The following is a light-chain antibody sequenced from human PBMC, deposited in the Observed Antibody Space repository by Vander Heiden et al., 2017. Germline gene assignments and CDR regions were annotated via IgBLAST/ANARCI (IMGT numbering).Light chain of an antibody. CDR2: WAS. J-gene: IGKJ2*01. CDR3: QQYYSTPYT. Sequence: DIVMTQPPDSLALSLAERATINCKSSQSVLYSSNKKNSLAWYQQKPGQPPKLLISWASTRESGVSDRFSGSASGTDFTLTISSLQAEDVAVYYCQQYYSTPYTFGQWTKLEIK. CDR1: QSVLYSSNKKNS. V-gene: IGKV4-1*01.